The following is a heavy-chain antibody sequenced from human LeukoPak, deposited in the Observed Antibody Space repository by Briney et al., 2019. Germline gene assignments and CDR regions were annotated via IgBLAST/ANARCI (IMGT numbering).Heavy chain of an antibody. V-gene: IGHV3-74*01. J-gene: IGHJ4*02. CDR2: ISSDGSNT. CDR1: GFTFSKYY. Sequence: GESLRLSCAVSGFTFSKYYMHWIRQAPAKGLAWVSRISSDGSNTNYADSVKGRFTISRDNAKNTLYLQMNSLRGEDTAVYYCLRVPYWGQGALVTVSS. CDR3: LRVPY.